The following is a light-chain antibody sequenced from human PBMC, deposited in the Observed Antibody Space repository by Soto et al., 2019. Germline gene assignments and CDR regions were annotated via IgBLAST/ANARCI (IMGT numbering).Light chain of an antibody. J-gene: IGKJ1*01. CDR1: QSVDSSY. Sequence: EIVMTQSPATLSVSPGERATLYCRAIQSVDSSYLAWYQQTPGQAPRLLMYGASNRATGIPVRFSGSGSETEFTLTISSLQSEDFAVYYCQQYNNWPPWTFGQGTKVDI. V-gene: IGKV3D-15*01. CDR3: QQYNNWPPWT. CDR2: GAS.